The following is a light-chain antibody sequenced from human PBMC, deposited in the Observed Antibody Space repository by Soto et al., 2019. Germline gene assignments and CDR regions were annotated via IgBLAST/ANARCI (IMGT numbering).Light chain of an antibody. CDR1: SSDVGAYIF. J-gene: IGLJ1*01. CDR3: GSTTRSSTSV. CDR2: DAN. Sequence: QSVLTQPPSASGSPGQSVTISCTGTSSDVGAYIFVSWYQQHPGKAPKLMVYDANRRPPGVPDRFFGSKSGNTASLTVSGLQAEDEPDYYCGSTTRSSTSVFGTGTKVTVL. V-gene: IGLV2-8*01.